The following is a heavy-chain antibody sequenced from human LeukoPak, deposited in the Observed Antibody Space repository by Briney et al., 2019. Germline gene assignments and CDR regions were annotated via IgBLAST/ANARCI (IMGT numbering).Heavy chain of an antibody. D-gene: IGHD6-13*01. V-gene: IGHV3-9*01. CDR3: AKDMSSGIVAADMDY. CDR2: ISWNSGSI. J-gene: IGHJ4*02. Sequence: GGSLRLSCAASGFTFDDYAMHWVRQTPGKGLEWVSGISWNSGSIGYADSVKGRFTISRDNAKNSLYLQMSSLRTEDTALYYCAKDMSSGIVAADMDYXXXGXXXTVSS. CDR1: GFTFDDYA.